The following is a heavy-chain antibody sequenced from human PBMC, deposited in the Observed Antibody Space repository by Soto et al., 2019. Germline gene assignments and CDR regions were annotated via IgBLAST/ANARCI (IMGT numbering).Heavy chain of an antibody. CDR2: IRGSGSIT. CDR1: GFSFSNYA. J-gene: IGHJ4*02. D-gene: IGHD5-12*01. CDR3: TRARYEYSGHYYDY. Sequence: EVQLLESGGGLVQPGGSLRVSCAASGFSFSNYAMSWVRRAPGKGLEWVAAIRGSGSITYYVDSVKGRFSISRDNSKNTVFLQMDSLRADDTALYYCTRARYEYSGHYYDYWGQGTLVTVSS. V-gene: IGHV3-23*01.